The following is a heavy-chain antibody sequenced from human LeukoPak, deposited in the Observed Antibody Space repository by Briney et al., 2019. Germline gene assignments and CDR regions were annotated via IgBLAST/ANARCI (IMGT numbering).Heavy chain of an antibody. J-gene: IGHJ4*02. CDR1: GFIFSDYS. V-gene: IGHV3-11*03. Sequence: TGGSLRLSCAASGFIFSDYSISWIRQAPGKGLEWVSYISTHSTYTHYADSVRGRFTISRDNAKNSPYLQMNSLRAEHTAVYYCATYYYASGSSDWGQGTLVTVSS. CDR2: ISTHSTYT. D-gene: IGHD3-10*01. CDR3: ATYYYASGSSD.